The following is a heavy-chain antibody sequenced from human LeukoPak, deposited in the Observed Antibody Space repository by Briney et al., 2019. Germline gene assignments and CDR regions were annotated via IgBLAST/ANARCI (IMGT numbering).Heavy chain of an antibody. V-gene: IGHV1-2*02. D-gene: IGHD3-10*01. J-gene: IGHJ6*03. CDR1: GYTFTSYD. CDR2: INPNSGGT. CDR3: ARQFGELFGGPKVDYYYYYMDV. Sequence: ASVKVSCKASGYTFTSYDINWVRQAPGQGLEWMGWINPNSGGTNYAQKFQGRVTMTRDTSISTAYMELRSLRPDDTAVYYCARQFGELFGGPKVDYYYYYMDVWGKGTTVTVSS.